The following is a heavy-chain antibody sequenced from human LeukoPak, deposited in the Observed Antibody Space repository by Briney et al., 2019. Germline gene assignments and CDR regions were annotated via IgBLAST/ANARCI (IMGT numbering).Heavy chain of an antibody. CDR1: GFSLNTNGVA. CDR2: HYWDDGK. J-gene: IGHJ4*02. CDR3: GHRPPGIAAPNY. D-gene: IGHD6-13*01. V-gene: IGHV2-5*05. Sequence: ESGPTLVNPTQTLTLTCTFSGFSLNTNGVAVGWIRQPPGKALEWLAFHYWDDGKDYGPSLKSRLSITKDTSKNRVVLIMTNMDPEDTGTYYCGHRPPGIAAPNYWGQGILVTVSS.